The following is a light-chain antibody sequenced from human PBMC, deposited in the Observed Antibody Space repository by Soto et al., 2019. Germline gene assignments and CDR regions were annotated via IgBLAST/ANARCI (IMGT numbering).Light chain of an antibody. V-gene: IGKV3-20*01. CDR3: QQYGSSPRT. J-gene: IGKJ1*01. CDR1: RSVSSN. CDR2: GAS. Sequence: EIVMTQSPATLSESPGARATLSCRASRSVSSNVAWYQQKPGQAPRLLIYGASSRATGIPDRSSGKGSGTDFTLTISRLETEDFAVDCCQQYGSSPRTVGQGTKVDI.